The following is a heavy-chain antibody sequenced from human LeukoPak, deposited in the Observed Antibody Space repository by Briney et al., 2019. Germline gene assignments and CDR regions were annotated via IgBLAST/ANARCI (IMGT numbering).Heavy chain of an antibody. J-gene: IGHJ4*02. CDR2: IRYDGSNK. V-gene: IGHV3-30*02. D-gene: IGHD3-10*01. Sequence: GGSLRLSCAASGFTFSSYGMHWVRQAPGKGLEWVAFIRYDGSNKYYADSVKGRFTISRDNSKNTLYLQMNSLRAEDTAVYYCAKDRMVRGVIILGSSYFDYWGQGPLVTLSS. CDR1: GFTFSSYG. CDR3: AKDRMVRGVIILGSSYFDY.